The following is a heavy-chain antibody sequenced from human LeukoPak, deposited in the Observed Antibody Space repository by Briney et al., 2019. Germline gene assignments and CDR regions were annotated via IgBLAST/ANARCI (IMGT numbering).Heavy chain of an antibody. Sequence: PGGSLRLSCAASGFTFSSYAMSWVRQAPGKGLEWVSAISGSSGSTYFADSVKGRFTISRDNSKNTLYLQMNSLRAEDTAVYYCATRGRHDYGDYWYFDLWGRGTLVTVSS. V-gene: IGHV3-23*01. CDR3: ATRGRHDYGDYWYFDL. CDR1: GFTFSSYA. CDR2: ISGSSGST. J-gene: IGHJ2*01. D-gene: IGHD4-17*01.